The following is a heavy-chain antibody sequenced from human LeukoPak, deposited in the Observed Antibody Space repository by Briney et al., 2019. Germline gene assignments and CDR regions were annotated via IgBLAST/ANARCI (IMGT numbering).Heavy chain of an antibody. CDR3: ATIGAAVLKRDFDC. J-gene: IGHJ4*02. Sequence: PGGSLRLSCSASGFTFGSYAMGWVRQAPGQGLEWVSGISGSGVSTYYADSVKGRFTISRDNHKNTLYLQMKSLRAEDTAIYYCATIGAAVLKRDFDCWGRGTLVTVSS. CDR2: ISGSGVST. CDR1: GFTFGSYA. D-gene: IGHD6-13*01. V-gene: IGHV3-23*01.